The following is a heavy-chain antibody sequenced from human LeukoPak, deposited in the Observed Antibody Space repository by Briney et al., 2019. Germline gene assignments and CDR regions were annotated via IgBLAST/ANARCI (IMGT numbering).Heavy chain of an antibody. CDR1: GFTFSSYG. CDR3: AKDWAGPTVTTHYYYYYMDV. J-gene: IGHJ6*03. Sequence: GGSLRLSCAASGFTFSSYGMHWVRQAPGKGLEWVAVIWYDGSNKYYADSVKGRFTISRDNSKNTLYLQMNSLRAEDTAVYYCAKDWAGPTVTTHYYYYYMDVWGKGTTVTVSS. D-gene: IGHD4-11*01. V-gene: IGHV3-33*06. CDR2: IWYDGSNK.